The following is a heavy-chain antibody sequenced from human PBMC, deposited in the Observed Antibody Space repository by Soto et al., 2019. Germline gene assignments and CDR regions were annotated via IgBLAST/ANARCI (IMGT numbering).Heavy chain of an antibody. D-gene: IGHD1-26*01. CDR1: GYSFASHW. CDR3: ARYSGSYWHYLDF. CDR2: IYPGDSDT. V-gene: IGHV5-51*01. Sequence: GESLKISCNGSGYSFASHWAAWVRQMPEKGLEWIGTIYPGDSDTKYSSAFRGHVTISADTSVSTAYLQWRSLEATDSAIYYCARYSGSYWHYLDFWGQGTLVTVSS. J-gene: IGHJ4*02.